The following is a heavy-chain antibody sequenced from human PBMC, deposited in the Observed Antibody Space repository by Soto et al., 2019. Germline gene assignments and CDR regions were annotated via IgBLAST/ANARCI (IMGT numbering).Heavy chain of an antibody. CDR2: IYYSGST. Sequence: QLQLQESGPGLVKPSETVSLTCTVSGGSISSSSYYWGWIRQPPGKGLEWIGSIYYSGSTYYNPSLKSRVTISVDTSKNQFSLKLSSVTAADTAVYYCARLSSSWYYFDYWGQGTLVTVSS. D-gene: IGHD6-13*01. CDR3: ARLSSSWYYFDY. CDR1: GGSISSSSYY. V-gene: IGHV4-39*01. J-gene: IGHJ4*02.